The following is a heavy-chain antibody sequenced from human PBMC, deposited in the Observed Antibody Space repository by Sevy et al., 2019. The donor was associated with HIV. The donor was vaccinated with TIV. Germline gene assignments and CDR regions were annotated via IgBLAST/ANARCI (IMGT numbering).Heavy chain of an antibody. CDR1: GLTVSSNY. CDR3: ARDVRRRGTFDY. J-gene: IGHJ4*02. D-gene: IGHD1-26*01. V-gene: IGHV3-53*01. Sequence: GGSLRFSCAASGLTVSSNYMSWVRQAPGKGLEGVSVIYSGGSTYYADSVKGRFTISRDNSKNTLYLQMNSLRAEDTAVYYCARDVRRRGTFDYWGQGTLVTVSS. CDR2: IYSGGST.